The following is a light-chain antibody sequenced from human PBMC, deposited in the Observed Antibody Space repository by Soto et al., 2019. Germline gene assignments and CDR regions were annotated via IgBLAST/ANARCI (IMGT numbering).Light chain of an antibody. Sequence: EIVLLQSPATLSLSPGERATLSCRASPSVANFVAWYQQKPGQAPRLLIYGAFNRATGIPARFSGSGSGTDFTLTISSLEPADAVVYYCQQRNVWPPVTFGQGTRLDIK. CDR1: PSVANF. CDR3: QQRNVWPPVT. J-gene: IGKJ5*01. V-gene: IGKV3-11*01. CDR2: GAF.